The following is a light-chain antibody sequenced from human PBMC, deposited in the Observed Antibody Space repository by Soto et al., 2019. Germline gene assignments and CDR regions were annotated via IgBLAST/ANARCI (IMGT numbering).Light chain of an antibody. CDR3: QQYGSSHT. CDR2: GAS. CDR1: QSVRSN. V-gene: IGKV3-20*01. Sequence: EIVMTQSPDTVYVSPGERATLSCRASQSVRSNLAWYQHKPGQAPRLLIYGASSRATGIPDRFSGSGAGAYFNLTISRLEPADFGVYYCQQYGSSHTFGQGTRLEIK. J-gene: IGKJ5*01.